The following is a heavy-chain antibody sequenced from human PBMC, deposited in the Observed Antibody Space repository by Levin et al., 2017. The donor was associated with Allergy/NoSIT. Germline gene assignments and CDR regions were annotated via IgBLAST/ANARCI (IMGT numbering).Heavy chain of an antibody. V-gene: IGHV3-30*04. CDR2: ISYDGSNK. J-gene: IGHJ6*02. Sequence: PGGSLRLSCAASGFTFSSYAMHWVRQAPGKGLEWVAVISYDGSNKYYADSVKGRFTISRDNSKNTLYLQMNSLRAEDTAVYYCARLFGTLTAGTTDYYDGMDVWGQGTTVTVSS. CDR1: GFTFSSYA. D-gene: IGHD1-1*01. CDR3: ARLFGTLTAGTTDYYDGMDV.